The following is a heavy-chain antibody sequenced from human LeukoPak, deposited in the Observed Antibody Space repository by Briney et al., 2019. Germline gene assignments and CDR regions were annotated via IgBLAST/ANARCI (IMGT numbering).Heavy chain of an antibody. CDR1: GYTFTNYF. D-gene: IGHD3-22*01. J-gene: IGHJ1*01. CDR3: ARGYYDSSDYEYFQH. Sequence: ASVKVSCKASGYTFTNYFISWVRQAPGQGLEWMGWISPNNGNTNYAQKFQGRVTMTRNTSISTAYMELSRLRSDDTAVYYCARGYYDSSDYEYFQHWGQGTLVTVSS. V-gene: IGHV1-8*01. CDR2: ISPNNGNT.